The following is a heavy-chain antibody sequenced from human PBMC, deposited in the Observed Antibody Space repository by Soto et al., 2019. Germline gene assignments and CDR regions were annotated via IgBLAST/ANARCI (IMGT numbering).Heavy chain of an antibody. CDR3: ARANPYYDILTGYYSPNWFDP. Sequence: PSETLSLTWTVSGGSISSYYWSWIRQPQGKGLEWIGYIYYSGSTNYNPSLKSRVTISVDTSKNQFSLKLSSVTAADTAVYYCARANPYYDILTGYYSPNWFDPWGQGTLVTVSS. CDR2: IYYSGST. J-gene: IGHJ5*02. D-gene: IGHD3-9*01. V-gene: IGHV4-59*01. CDR1: GGSISSYY.